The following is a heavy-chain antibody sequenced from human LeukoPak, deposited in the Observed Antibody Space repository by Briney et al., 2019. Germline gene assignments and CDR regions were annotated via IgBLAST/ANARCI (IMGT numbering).Heavy chain of an antibody. J-gene: IGHJ4*02. CDR1: GGSINRSYYY. CDR2: IYYSGNT. CDR3: ARLMTTVTSEY. D-gene: IGHD4-17*01. Sequence: SETLSLTCTVSGGSINRSYYYWGWIRQPPGKGLEWIGSIYYSGNTYYNPSLKSRVTISVDASKNQFSLKLSSVTAADTAVYYCARLMTTVTSEYWGQGTLVTVSS. V-gene: IGHV4-39*01.